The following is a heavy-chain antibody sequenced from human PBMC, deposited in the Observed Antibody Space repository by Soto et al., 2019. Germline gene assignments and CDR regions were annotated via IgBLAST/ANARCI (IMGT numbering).Heavy chain of an antibody. D-gene: IGHD3-16*02. Sequence: QVQLVQSGAEVKKPGSSVKVSCKASGDTDTNYVISWVPQAPGQGLEWMGGIVPKFGTTYSAQKLQDRLTITADESTSTVYMQLSSLRLDDTAVYYCEAEMTFGKLSVVWGQGTTVTVSS. J-gene: IGHJ6*02. V-gene: IGHV1-69*01. CDR3: EAEMTFGKLSVV. CDR2: IVPKFGTT. CDR1: GDTDTNYV.